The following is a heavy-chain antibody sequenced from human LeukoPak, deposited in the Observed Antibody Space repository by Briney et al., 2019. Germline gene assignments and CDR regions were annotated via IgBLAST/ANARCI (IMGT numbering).Heavy chain of an antibody. D-gene: IGHD6-13*01. CDR3: ARGEQQLVPGDY. CDR1: GYTFTGYY. J-gene: IGHJ4*02. CDR2: INPNSGGA. Sequence: ASVKVSCKASGYTFTGYYMHWVRQAPGQGLEWVGWINPNSGGALYAQKFQGRVTMTRDTSISTAYMELSRLKCDDTAIYYCARGEQQLVPGDYWGQGTLVTVSS. V-gene: IGHV1-2*02.